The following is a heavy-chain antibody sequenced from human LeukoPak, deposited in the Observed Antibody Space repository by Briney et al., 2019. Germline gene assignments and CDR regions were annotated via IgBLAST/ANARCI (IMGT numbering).Heavy chain of an antibody. CDR2: ISGSGGNT. J-gene: IGHJ5*02. Sequence: GGSLRLSCAASGFTFSDYWMHWVRQAPGKGLEWVSAISGSGGNTYYADSVKGRFTISRDNSKNTLYLQMNSLRAEDTAVYYCAKGFVVVVSAHQSSWFDPWGQGTLVTVSS. CDR3: AKGFVVVVSAHQSSWFDP. V-gene: IGHV3-23*01. CDR1: GFTFSDYW. D-gene: IGHD2-15*01.